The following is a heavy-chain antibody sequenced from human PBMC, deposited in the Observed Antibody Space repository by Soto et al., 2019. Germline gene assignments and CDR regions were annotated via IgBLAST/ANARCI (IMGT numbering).Heavy chain of an antibody. CDR1: GFTFSSYA. CDR3: ARDRGIAAAYDAFDI. J-gene: IGHJ3*02. Sequence: EVQLLESGGGLVQPGGSLRLSCEASGFTFSSYAMSWVRQAPGKGLEWVSGTSGTGGSTYYADSVKGRLTISRDNSKNSLYLQMNSLRAEDTAVYYCARDRGIAAAYDAFDIWGQGTMVTVSS. V-gene: IGHV3-23*01. D-gene: IGHD6-13*01. CDR2: TSGTGGST.